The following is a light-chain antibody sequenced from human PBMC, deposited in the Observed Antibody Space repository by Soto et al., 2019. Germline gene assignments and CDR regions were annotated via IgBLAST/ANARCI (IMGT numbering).Light chain of an antibody. CDR3: QQDGRSPPWT. CDR1: QSVSSSY. V-gene: IGKV3-20*01. Sequence: EIVLTQSPGTLSLSPGERATLSCRASQSVSSSYLAWYQQKPGQAPRLLIYGASSRATGIPDRFSGSGSGTDFTLTLSSLEPEDLAGYYCQQDGRSPPWTFGQGTKVEIK. J-gene: IGKJ1*01. CDR2: GAS.